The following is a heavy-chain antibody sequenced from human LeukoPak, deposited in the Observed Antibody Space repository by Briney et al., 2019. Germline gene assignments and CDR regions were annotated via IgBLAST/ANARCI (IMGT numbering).Heavy chain of an antibody. CDR3: ARGAGYYYDSSGYYTCGY. CDR2: INTNTGNP. Sequence: ASVTVSCTASGYTFTIYAMNWVRQAPGQGLEWMGWINTNTGNPTYAQGFTGRFVFSLDTSVSTAYLQISSLKAEDTAVYYCARGAGYYYDSSGYYTCGYWGQGTLVTVS. V-gene: IGHV7-4-1*02. CDR1: GYTFTIYA. D-gene: IGHD3-22*01. J-gene: IGHJ4*02.